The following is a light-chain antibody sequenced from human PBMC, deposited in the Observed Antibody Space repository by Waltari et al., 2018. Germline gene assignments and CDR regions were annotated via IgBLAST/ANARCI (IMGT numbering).Light chain of an antibody. J-gene: IGLJ3*02. V-gene: IGLV1-47*01. CDR2: TDN. CDR1: SSNIGSNY. Sequence: QSVLTQPSSASGTPGQRVTISCSGSSSNIGSNYVYWYQQLPGTAPKLLIHTDNQRPACVPDRFAASRSGGSGSLAISGLRSVDEADYYCAAWDDSLTGRVFGGGTKLTVL. CDR3: AAWDDSLTGRV.